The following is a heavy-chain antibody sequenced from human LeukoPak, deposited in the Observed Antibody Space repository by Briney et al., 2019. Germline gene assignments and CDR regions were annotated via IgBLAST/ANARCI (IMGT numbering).Heavy chain of an antibody. D-gene: IGHD3-22*01. J-gene: IGHJ3*02. Sequence: GGSLRLSCAASGFTFSSYWMHWVRQAPGKGLVWVSRINSDGSSTSYADSVKGRFTISRDNAKNTLYLQMNSLRAEDTAVYYCASFRTYYYDSSGYPTDAFDIWGQGTMVTVSS. CDR1: GFTFSSYW. V-gene: IGHV3-74*01. CDR3: ASFRTYYYDSSGYPTDAFDI. CDR2: INSDGSST.